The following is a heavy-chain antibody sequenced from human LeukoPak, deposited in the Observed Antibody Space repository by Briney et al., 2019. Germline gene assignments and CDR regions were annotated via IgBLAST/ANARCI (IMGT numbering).Heavy chain of an antibody. CDR1: GYTFTGYY. CDR2: INPNSGGT. CDR3: AKTRGGYARDVYYMDV. Sequence: GASVTVSCKASGYTFTGYYMHWVRQAPGQGLEWMGWINPNSGGTNYAQKFQGRVTMTRDTSISTAYMELSRLRSDDTAVYYCAKTRGGYARDVYYMDVWGKGTTVTVSS. J-gene: IGHJ6*03. V-gene: IGHV1-2*02. D-gene: IGHD2-2*01.